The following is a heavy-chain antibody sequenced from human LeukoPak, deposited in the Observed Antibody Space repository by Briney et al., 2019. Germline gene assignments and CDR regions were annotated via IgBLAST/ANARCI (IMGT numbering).Heavy chain of an antibody. V-gene: IGHV1-8*01. J-gene: IGHJ5*02. CDR1: GYTFTSYD. Sequence: ASVKVSCKASGYTFTSYDINWVRQATGQGLEWMGWMNPNSGNTGYAQKFQGRVTMTRNTSISTAYMELSSLRSEDTAVYYCARAPRPYCGGDCYSNWFDPWGQGTLVTVSS. CDR2: MNPNSGNT. CDR3: ARAPRPYCGGDCYSNWFDP. D-gene: IGHD2-21*02.